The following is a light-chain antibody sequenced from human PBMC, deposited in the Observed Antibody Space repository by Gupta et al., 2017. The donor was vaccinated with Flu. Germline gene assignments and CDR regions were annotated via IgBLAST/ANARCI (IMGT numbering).Light chain of an antibody. Sequence: IQMTPSPSSLSASVGDRVTITCRASQSISSYLNWYQQKPGKAPKLLIYAASSLQSGVPSRFSGSGSGTDFTLTISSLQPEDVATYYCQQSYSTPYTFGQGTKLEIK. CDR2: AAS. J-gene: IGKJ2*01. V-gene: IGKV1-39*01. CDR1: QSISSY. CDR3: QQSYSTPYT.